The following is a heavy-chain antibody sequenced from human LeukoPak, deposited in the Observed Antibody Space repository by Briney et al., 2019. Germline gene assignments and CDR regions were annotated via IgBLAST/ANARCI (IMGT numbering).Heavy chain of an antibody. V-gene: IGHV3-23*01. J-gene: IGHJ1*01. CDR1: GFTFSSYA. Sequence: GGSLRLSCAASGFTFSSYAMSWVRQAPGKGLEWVSAISGSGGNTYYADSVKGRFTISRDNSKNTLYLQMNSLRAEDTAVYYCAKDPPRYCSGGSCPDAEYFQHWGQGTLVTVSS. CDR2: ISGSGGNT. CDR3: AKDPPRYCSGGSCPDAEYFQH. D-gene: IGHD2-15*01.